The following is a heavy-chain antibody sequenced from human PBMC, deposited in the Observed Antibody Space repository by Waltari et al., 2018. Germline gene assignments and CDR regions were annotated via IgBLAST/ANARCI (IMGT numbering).Heavy chain of an antibody. CDR3: ATGGWGFYLDN. J-gene: IGHJ4*02. D-gene: IGHD7-27*01. CDR1: AFTFSSYS. CDR2: ISSTGTYT. V-gene: IGHV3-21*01. Sequence: EVQLVESGGGLVTHGGSRRHPCAVSAFTFSSYSMNWVRQAPGKGLEWISSISSTGTYTHYADSVKGRFTISRDNAKNSLYLQMNSLRAEDTGVYWCATGGWGFYLDNWGQGTLVTFSS.